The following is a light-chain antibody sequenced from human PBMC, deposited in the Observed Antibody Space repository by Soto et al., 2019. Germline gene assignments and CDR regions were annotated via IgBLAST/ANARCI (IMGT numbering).Light chain of an antibody. CDR2: GAS. CDR1: QSVSSSY. J-gene: IGKJ2*01. V-gene: IGKV3-20*01. Sequence: EIVLTQSPGTLSLSPGERATLSCRASQSVSSSYLAWYQQKPGQAPRLLIYGASSRATGIPDSFSGSGSGTVFTLTMSRLEPEDFAVYYCQQYGSSPYTFGQGTKLEIK. CDR3: QQYGSSPYT.